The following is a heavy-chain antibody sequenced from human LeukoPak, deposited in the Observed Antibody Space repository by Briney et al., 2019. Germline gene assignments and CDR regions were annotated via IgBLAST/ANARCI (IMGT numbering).Heavy chain of an antibody. CDR2: ISSSSSYI. CDR1: GFTFSSYS. D-gene: IGHD5-18*01. V-gene: IGHV3-21*01. J-gene: IGHJ5*02. CDR3: ARESWSGYSLFDP. Sequence: GGSLRLSCAASGFTFSSYSMSWVRQAPGKGLEWVSSISSSSSYIYYADSVKGRFTISRDNAKNSLYLQMNSLRAEDTAVYYCARESWSGYSLFDPWGQGTLVTVSS.